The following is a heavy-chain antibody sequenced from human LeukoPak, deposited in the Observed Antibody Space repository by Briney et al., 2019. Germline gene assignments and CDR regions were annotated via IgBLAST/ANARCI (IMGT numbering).Heavy chain of an antibody. CDR2: ISGSGDNP. Sequence: GGSLRLSCAASGFTFSTYAMNWVRQAPGKGLECVSVISGSGDNPYYAASVKGRFTISRDNSKNTLYLQMNSLRAEDTALYYCAKGAAAGRYFDYWGQGTLVTVSS. CDR1: GFTFSTYA. CDR3: AKGAAAGRYFDY. V-gene: IGHV3-23*01. J-gene: IGHJ4*02. D-gene: IGHD6-13*01.